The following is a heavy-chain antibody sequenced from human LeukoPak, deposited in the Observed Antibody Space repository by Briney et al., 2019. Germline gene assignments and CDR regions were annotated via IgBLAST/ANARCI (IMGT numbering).Heavy chain of an antibody. CDR2: ISSNGGST. V-gene: IGHV3-64*01. CDR3: ARGRFSAGIAAAGTTLDY. J-gene: IGHJ4*02. CDR1: GFTFSSYA. Sequence: GGSLRLSCAASGFTFSSYAMHWVRQAPGKGLEYVSAISSNGGSTYYANSVKGRLTISRDNSKNTLYLQMGSLRAEDMAVYYCARGRFSAGIAAAGTTLDYWGQGTLVTVSS. D-gene: IGHD6-13*01.